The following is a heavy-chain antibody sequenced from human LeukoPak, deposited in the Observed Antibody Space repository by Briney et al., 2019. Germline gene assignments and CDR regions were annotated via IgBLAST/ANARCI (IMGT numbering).Heavy chain of an antibody. Sequence: SQTLSLTCVISGDSISSNSSACRWIRHSPSRGLEWLGRTYYRSKWFYDYTLSVKSRMTINPDTSKNQFSLQLSSVTPDDTAMYYCARQNTSGWTWGQGTLVTVSS. D-gene: IGHD6-25*01. V-gene: IGHV6-1*01. J-gene: IGHJ4*02. CDR1: GDSISSNSSA. CDR3: ARQNTSGWT. CDR2: TYYRSKWFY.